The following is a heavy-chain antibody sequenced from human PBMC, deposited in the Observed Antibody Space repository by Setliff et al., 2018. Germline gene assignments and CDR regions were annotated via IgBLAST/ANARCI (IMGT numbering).Heavy chain of an antibody. J-gene: IGHJ4*02. Sequence: SGTLSLTCTVSGGSISSGGYYWSWIRQHPGKGLEWIGYIYYSGSTYYNPSLKSRVTISVDTSKNQFSLKLSSVTAADTAVYYCARSAGYSSSWFQGYFDYWGQGTLVTV. CDR3: ARSAGYSSSWFQGYFDY. CDR2: IYYSGST. V-gene: IGHV4-31*03. CDR1: GGSISSGGYY. D-gene: IGHD6-13*01.